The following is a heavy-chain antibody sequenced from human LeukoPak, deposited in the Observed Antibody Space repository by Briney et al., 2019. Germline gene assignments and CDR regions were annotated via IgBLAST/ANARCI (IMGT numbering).Heavy chain of an antibody. D-gene: IGHD3-10*01. J-gene: IGHJ4*02. CDR1: GFTFSIYG. CDR3: ARNPYNSGSYHFDF. CDR2: ISSGSTTI. V-gene: IGHV3-48*01. Sequence: PGGSLRLSCAASGFTFSIYGMNWVRQAPGKGLEWISYISSGSTTIYYADSVKGRFTISRDNAKNSLYLQMNSLTAEDAAVYYCARNPYNSGSYHFDFWGQGTLVTVSS.